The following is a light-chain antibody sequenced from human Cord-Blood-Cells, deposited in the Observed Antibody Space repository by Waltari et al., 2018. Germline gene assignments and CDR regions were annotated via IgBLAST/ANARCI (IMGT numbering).Light chain of an antibody. J-gene: IGKJ1*01. Sequence: DIQMTQSPSSLSASVGDRVTITCRASQSISSYLNWYQQKPGKAPKLLIYAASSLQSGVPSRFSGSGSGTAFTLTISSLQPEDFATYYCQQNDSTPRTFGQGTKVEIK. CDR2: AAS. CDR1: QSISSY. CDR3: QQNDSTPRT. V-gene: IGKV1-39*01.